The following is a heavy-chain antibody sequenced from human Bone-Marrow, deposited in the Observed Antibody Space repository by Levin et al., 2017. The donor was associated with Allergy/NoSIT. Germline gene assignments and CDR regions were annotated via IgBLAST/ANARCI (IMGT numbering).Heavy chain of an antibody. CDR1: GGTFSTHV. J-gene: IGHJ4*02. V-gene: IGHV1-69*01. Sequence: PGGSLRLSCKTSGGTFSTHVISWVRQAPGHGLEWMGGITPIFGTANYAQKFQGRLTITADDFASTVYMDLSSLKSGDTAVYYCASSSDLESTFDYWGQGTLVTVSS. CDR2: ITPIFGTA. CDR3: ASSSDLESTFDY. D-gene: IGHD3-3*01.